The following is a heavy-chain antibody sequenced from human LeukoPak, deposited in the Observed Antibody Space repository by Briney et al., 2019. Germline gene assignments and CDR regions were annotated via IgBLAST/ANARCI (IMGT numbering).Heavy chain of an antibody. D-gene: IGHD4-17*01. Sequence: WASVKVSCTASGGTFSSYAISWVRQAPGQGLEWMGRIIPILGIANYAQKFQGRVTITADKSTSTAYMELSSLRSEDTAVYYCARDDYGDYDPLHYGMDVWGQGTTVTVSS. CDR1: GGTFSSYA. V-gene: IGHV1-69*04. CDR2: IIPILGIA. J-gene: IGHJ6*02. CDR3: ARDDYGDYDPLHYGMDV.